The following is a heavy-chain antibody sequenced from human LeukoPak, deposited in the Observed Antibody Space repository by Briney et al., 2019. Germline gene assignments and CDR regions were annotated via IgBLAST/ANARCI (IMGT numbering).Heavy chain of an antibody. CDR2: IYYSGST. CDR3: ARASILEWLLYRRGGYYFDY. J-gene: IGHJ4*02. D-gene: IGHD3-3*01. CDR1: GGSISRYY. V-gene: IGHV4-59*01. Sequence: PSETLSLTCTVAGGSISRYYWSWIRQPPGKGLEWIGYIYYSGSTNYNPSLKSRVTISVDTSKNQFSLKLSSVTAADTAVYYCARASILEWLLYRRGGYYFDYWGQGTLVTVSS.